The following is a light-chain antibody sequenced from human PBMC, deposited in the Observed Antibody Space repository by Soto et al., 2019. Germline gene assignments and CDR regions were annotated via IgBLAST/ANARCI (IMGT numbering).Light chain of an antibody. CDR2: GAS. J-gene: IGKJ1*01. Sequence: EIVMTQSPATLSVSPGERVTLSYRASQNFSIHVAWYQQKPGQAPRLLVYGASTRATGIPARFSGSGSGTEFTLTISSLQSEDFAVYYCQQCDIWPPRGTFGQGTKVDIK. CDR3: QQCDIWPPRGT. CDR1: QNFSIH. V-gene: IGKV3-15*01.